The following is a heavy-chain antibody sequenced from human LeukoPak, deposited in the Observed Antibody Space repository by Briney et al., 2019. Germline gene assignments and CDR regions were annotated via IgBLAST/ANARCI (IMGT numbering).Heavy chain of an antibody. CDR2: MNPNSGNT. CDR1: GYTFTSYD. J-gene: IGHJ4*02. V-gene: IGHV1-8*01. Sequence: ASVKVSCMASGYTFTSYDINWVRQATGQGLEWMGWMNPNSGNTGYAQKFQGRVTMTRNTSISTAYMELSSLRSEDTAVYYCARRLMVRGVYDYWGQGTLVTVSS. D-gene: IGHD3-10*01. CDR3: ARRLMVRGVYDY.